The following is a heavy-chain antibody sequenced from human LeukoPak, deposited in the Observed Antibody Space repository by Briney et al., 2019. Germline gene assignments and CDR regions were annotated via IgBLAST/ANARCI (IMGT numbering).Heavy chain of an antibody. V-gene: IGHV4-34*01. CDR3: ARGVPASRYYYYYGMDV. J-gene: IGHJ6*04. D-gene: IGHD2-15*01. CDR2: INHSGST. Sequence: PSETLSLTCAVYGGSFSGYYWSWIRQPPGKGLEWIGEINHSGSTNYNPSLKSRGPISVDTSKNQFSLKLSSVTAADTAVYYCARGVPASRYYYYYGMDVWGKGTTVTVSS. CDR1: GGSFSGYY.